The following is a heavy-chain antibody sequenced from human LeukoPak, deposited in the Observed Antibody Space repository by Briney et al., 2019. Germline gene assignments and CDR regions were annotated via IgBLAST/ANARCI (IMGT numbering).Heavy chain of an antibody. CDR1: GSISSYY. Sequence: SETLSLTCAVSGSISSYYWSWIRQPPGKGLEWIGSLYTSGSTNYNPSLKSRVTISVDTPKNQFSLDLSSVTAADTAVYYCARQKCTSTSCLTKNAFDIWGQGTMVTVSS. J-gene: IGHJ3*02. D-gene: IGHD2-2*01. CDR3: ARQKCTSTSCLTKNAFDI. V-gene: IGHV4-4*09. CDR2: LYTSGST.